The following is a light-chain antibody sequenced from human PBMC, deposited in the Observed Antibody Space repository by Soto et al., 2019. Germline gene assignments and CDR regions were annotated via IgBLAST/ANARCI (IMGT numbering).Light chain of an antibody. CDR1: QSVSSN. J-gene: IGKJ5*01. CDR2: DAS. CDR3: QQYNNWPPIT. V-gene: IGKV3D-15*01. Sequence: EIVMTQSPATLSVSPGERATLSCRASQSVSSNLAWYQQKPGQAPRLLIYDASTRATGIPARFSGSGSGTEFILTISRLQSEDFGVYYCQQYNNWPPITFGQGTRLEIK.